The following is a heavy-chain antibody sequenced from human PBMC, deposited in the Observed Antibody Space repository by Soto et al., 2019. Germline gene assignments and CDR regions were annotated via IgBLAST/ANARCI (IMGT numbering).Heavy chain of an antibody. CDR1: DGYISPFY. D-gene: IGHD3-22*01. J-gene: IGHJ4*02. CDR3: ARLGGYYQSLDS. CDR2: IYYAGTT. Sequence: PTETPSITNTVSDGYISPFYWSWIRQPPGKGLEWIGYIYYAGTTTYNPSLKSRVSISIDTSKSEVSLKLTSVTAADTAVYYCARLGGYYQSLDSWGQG. V-gene: IGHV4-59*08.